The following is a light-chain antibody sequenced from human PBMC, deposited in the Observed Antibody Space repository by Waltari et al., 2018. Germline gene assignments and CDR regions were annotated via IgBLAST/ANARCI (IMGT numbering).Light chain of an antibody. CDR3: MQGIRWPYP. J-gene: IGKJ2*01. V-gene: IGKV2-30*02. Sequence: QSLVPVDGNTYLNWFHQSPGQAPRRRICWLFHRDSGVPDRFSGRGAGTDVTLSISRVDAEGVGVYYCMQGIRWPYPFRQVTQLYIK. CDR1: QSLVPVDGNTY. CDR2: WLF.